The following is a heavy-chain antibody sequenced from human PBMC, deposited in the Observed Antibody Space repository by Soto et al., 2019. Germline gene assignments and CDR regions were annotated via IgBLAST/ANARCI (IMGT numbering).Heavy chain of an antibody. J-gene: IGHJ4*02. V-gene: IGHV4-34*01. Sequence: LSLTCAVYGGSFSNNYWTWFRQPPGKGLEWIGEISPSGTTKYIPSLKSRGTISVDTSRKQFFLKVTSVSAADTAVYYCATSLWFGTQPEIWGPGTLVTVSS. CDR1: GGSFSNNY. CDR2: ISPSGTT. CDR3: ATSLWFGTQPEI. D-gene: IGHD3-10*01.